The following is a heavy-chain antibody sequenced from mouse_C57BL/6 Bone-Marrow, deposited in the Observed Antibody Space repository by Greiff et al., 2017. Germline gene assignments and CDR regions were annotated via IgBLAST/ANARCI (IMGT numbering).Heavy chain of an antibody. J-gene: IGHJ2*01. CDR3: TRGRSY. CDR2: IDPETGGT. V-gene: IGHV1-15*01. CDR1: GYTFTDYE. Sequence: VQLVESGAELVRPGASVTLSCKASGYTFTDYEMHWVKQTPVHGLEWIGAIDPETGGTAYNQKFKGKAILTADKSSSTAYMELRSLTSEDSAVYYCTRGRSYWGQGTTLTVSS.